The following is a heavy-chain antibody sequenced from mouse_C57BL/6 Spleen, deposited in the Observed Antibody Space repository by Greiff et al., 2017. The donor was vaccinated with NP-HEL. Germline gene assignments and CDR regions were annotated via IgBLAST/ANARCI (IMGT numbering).Heavy chain of an antibody. J-gene: IGHJ4*01. Sequence: VQLQQPGAELVKPGASVKMSCKASGYTFTSYWITWVKQRPGQGLEWIGDIYPGSGSTNYNEKFKSKATLTVDTSSSTAYVQLSGLTSEDSAVYYCARRYYYGSSPYAMDYWGQGTSVTVSS. D-gene: IGHD1-1*01. CDR1: GYTFTSYW. V-gene: IGHV1-55*01. CDR2: IYPGSGST. CDR3: ARRYYYGSSPYAMDY.